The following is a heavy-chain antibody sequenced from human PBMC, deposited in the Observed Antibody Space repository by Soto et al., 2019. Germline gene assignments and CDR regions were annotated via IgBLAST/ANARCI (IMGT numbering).Heavy chain of an antibody. CDR2: INPNSGGT. V-gene: IGHV1-2*02. D-gene: IGHD3-3*01. CDR3: ARDSSRNYDFWSGYYALFDY. CDR1: GYTFTGYY. Sequence: GASVKVSCKASGYTFTGYYMHWLRQAPGQGLEWMGWINPNSGGTNYAQKFQGRVTMTRDTSISTAYMELSRLRSDDTAVYYRARDSSRNYDFWSGYYALFDYWGQGTLVTVSS. J-gene: IGHJ4*02.